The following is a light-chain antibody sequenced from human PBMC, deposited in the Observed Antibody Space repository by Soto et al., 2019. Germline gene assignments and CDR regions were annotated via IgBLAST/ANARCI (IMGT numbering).Light chain of an antibody. J-gene: IGKJ1*01. Sequence: IQMSISASTVPASVGDRVTITCRASQSISRWLAWYQQKPGKAPRLLIYDASSLESGAPSRFSGSGSGTEFTLSISRLQPDDFATYYRQTYDTYSGTFGQGTKV. CDR2: DAS. CDR3: QTYDTYSGT. V-gene: IGKV1-5*01. CDR1: QSISRW.